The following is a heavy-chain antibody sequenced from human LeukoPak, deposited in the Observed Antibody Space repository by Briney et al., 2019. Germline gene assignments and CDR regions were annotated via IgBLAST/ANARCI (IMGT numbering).Heavy chain of an antibody. CDR1: GFTVSSNY. CDR2: IYSGGST. J-gene: IGHJ3*02. Sequence: GGSLRLSCAASGFTVSSNYMGWVRQAPGKGLEWVSVIYSGGSTYYADSVKGRFTISRDNSKNTLYLQMNSLRAEDTAVYYCARYPVDAFDIWGQGTMVTVSS. CDR3: ARYPVDAFDI. V-gene: IGHV3-53*01.